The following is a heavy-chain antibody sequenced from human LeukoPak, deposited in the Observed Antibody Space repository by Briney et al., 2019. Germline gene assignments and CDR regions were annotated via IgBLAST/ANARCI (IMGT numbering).Heavy chain of an antibody. CDR3: ARGNPYGRGIY. Sequence: GASVKVSCKASGYTFTGYYMHWVRQAPGQGLEWMGWINPNSGGTNYAQKFQGRVTMTRNTSISTAYMELSSLRSEDTAVYYCARGNPYGRGIYWGQGTLVTVSS. CDR2: INPNSGGT. D-gene: IGHD1-14*01. J-gene: IGHJ4*02. CDR1: GYTFTGYY. V-gene: IGHV1-2*02.